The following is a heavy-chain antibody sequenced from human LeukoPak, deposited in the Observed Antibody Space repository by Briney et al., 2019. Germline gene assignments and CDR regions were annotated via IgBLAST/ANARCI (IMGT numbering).Heavy chain of an antibody. D-gene: IGHD6-19*01. V-gene: IGHV4-4*07. CDR2: IYTSGST. CDR1: GGSISSYY. Sequence: SETLSLTCTVSGGSISSYYWSWIRQPAGKGLEWIGRIYTSGSTNYNPSLKSRVTMSVDTSKNQFSLKLSSVTAADTAVYYCARDLGKQWLAYYYYYMDVWGKGTTVTVS. CDR3: ARDLGKQWLAYYYYYMDV. J-gene: IGHJ6*03.